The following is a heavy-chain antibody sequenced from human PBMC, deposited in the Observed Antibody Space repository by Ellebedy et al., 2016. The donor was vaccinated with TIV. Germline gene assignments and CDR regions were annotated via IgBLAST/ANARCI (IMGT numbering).Heavy chain of an antibody. J-gene: IGHJ4*02. CDR2: IDPSDSYT. V-gene: IGHV5-10-1*01. Sequence: GESLKISCKGSGYSFTKHWINWVRQMPRKGLEWMGRIDPSDSYTHYSPSFQGHVTISADRSTNTAYLQWSSLTASDTAMYYCARPSTPSSTAVVTDPFDYWGQGTLVTVSS. D-gene: IGHD5-18*01. CDR1: GYSFTKHW. CDR3: ARPSTPSSTAVVTDPFDY.